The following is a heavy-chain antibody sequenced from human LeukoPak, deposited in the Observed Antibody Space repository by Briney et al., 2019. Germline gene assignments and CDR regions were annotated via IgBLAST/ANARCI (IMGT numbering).Heavy chain of an antibody. CDR2: IRYDGSNK. CDR3: AKRRGEDYFDY. D-gene: IGHD2-21*01. CDR1: GFIFSSYG. Sequence: PGGSLRLSCAASGFIFSSYGMHWVRQTPGKALEWVAFIRYDGSNKYYADSVKGRFTISRDNSENTMCLQMNSLRVEDTAIYYCAKRRGEDYFDYWGQGSLVTVSS. V-gene: IGHV3-30*02. J-gene: IGHJ4*02.